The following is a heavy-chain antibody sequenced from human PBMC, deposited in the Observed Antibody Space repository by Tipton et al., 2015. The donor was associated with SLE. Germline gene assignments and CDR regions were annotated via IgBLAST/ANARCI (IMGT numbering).Heavy chain of an antibody. V-gene: IGHV3-21*03. CDR2: ISSSSSYI. D-gene: IGHD4-11*01. CDR1: GFTFSSYS. CDR3: ARDLKTTVTTFDY. Sequence: SLRLSCAASGFTFSSYSMNWVRQAPGKGLEWVSSISSSSSYIYYADSVKGRFTISRDNAKNSLYLQMNSLRAEDTAVYYYARDLKTTVTTFDYWGQGTLVTVSS. J-gene: IGHJ4*02.